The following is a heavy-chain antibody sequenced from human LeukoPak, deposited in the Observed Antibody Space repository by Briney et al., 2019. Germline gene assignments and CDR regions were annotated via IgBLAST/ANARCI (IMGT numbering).Heavy chain of an antibody. Sequence: PGGSLRLSCAASGFTFSAYWMHWVRQAQGKGLVWVSRINSDGFSIAYADSVKGRFTISRDNAKNTLYLHMNSLRAEDTAVYYCARFYGGSALDNWGQGTMVTVSS. D-gene: IGHD3-16*01. J-gene: IGHJ3*02. CDR2: INSDGFSI. CDR1: GFTFSAYW. CDR3: ARFYGGSALDN. V-gene: IGHV3-74*01.